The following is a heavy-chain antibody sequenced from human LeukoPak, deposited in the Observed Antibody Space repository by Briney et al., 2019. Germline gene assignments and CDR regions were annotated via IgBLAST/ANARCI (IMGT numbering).Heavy chain of an antibody. J-gene: IGHJ3*02. Sequence: SETLSLTCAVSGGSFSGYYWSWIRQPPGKGLEWIGVINHSGSTNYNPSLKSRVTISVDTSKNQFSLKLSSVTAADTAVYYCARTYSSSWYSPGAFDIWGQGTMVTVSS. V-gene: IGHV4-34*01. CDR1: GGSFSGYY. CDR2: INHSGST. D-gene: IGHD6-13*01. CDR3: ARTYSSSWYSPGAFDI.